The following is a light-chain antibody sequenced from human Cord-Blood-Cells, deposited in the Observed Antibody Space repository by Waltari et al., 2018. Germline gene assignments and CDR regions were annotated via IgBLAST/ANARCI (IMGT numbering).Light chain of an antibody. CDR1: RSVLYSSNNKNY. V-gene: IGKV4-1*01. CDR2: WAS. Sequence: DIVMTQSPDTLAVSLGERATINCKSSRSVLYSSNNKNYLAWYQQKPGQPAKLLIYWASTRESGVPDRFSGSGSGTDFTLTISSLQAEDVAVYYCQQYYSTPLTFGPGTKVDIK. CDR3: QQYYSTPLT. J-gene: IGKJ3*01.